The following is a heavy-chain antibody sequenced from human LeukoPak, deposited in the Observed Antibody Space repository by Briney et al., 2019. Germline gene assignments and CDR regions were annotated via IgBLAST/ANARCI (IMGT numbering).Heavy chain of an antibody. CDR2: IKQDGSEK. CDR1: RFTFSNYW. Sequence: GGSLRLSCAASRFTFSNYWMSWVRQAPGKGLEWVAKIKQDGSEKYYVDSVKGRFTISRDNAKNSLYLQMNSLRADDTAVYYCARGYCTGGSCSKYDYXXQGTLVTVSS. D-gene: IGHD2-15*01. CDR3: ARGYCTGGSCSKYDY. J-gene: IGHJ4*02. V-gene: IGHV3-7*01.